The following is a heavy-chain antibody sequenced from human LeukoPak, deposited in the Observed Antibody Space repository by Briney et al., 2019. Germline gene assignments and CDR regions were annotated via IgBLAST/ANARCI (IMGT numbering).Heavy chain of an antibody. CDR3: TRVSLLKMGDY. D-gene: IGHD2-8*01. Sequence: GGSLRLSCAASGFIFSTSWMNWVRQAPGKGLEWVANIRQDGSEKYDVDSVKGRFTISRDNAKNSLYLQMNGLRADDTAVYYCTRVSLLKMGDYWGQGTLVTVSS. CDR1: GFIFSTSW. J-gene: IGHJ4*02. V-gene: IGHV3-7*05. CDR2: IRQDGSEK.